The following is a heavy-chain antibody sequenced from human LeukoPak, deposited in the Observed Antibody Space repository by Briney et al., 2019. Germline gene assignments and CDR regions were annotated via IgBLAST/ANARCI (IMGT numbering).Heavy chain of an antibody. CDR1: GFTFSTYS. V-gene: IGHV3-21*01. D-gene: IGHD3-22*01. Sequence: GGSLRLSCAASGFTFSTYSMNWVRQAPGKGLEWVSSISSNSTYIYYADSVKGRFTISRDNAKNSLYLQMNSLRAEDTAVYYCARDPYYDSSGYAGYWGQGTLVTVSS. J-gene: IGHJ4*02. CDR2: ISSNSTYI. CDR3: ARDPYYDSSGYAGY.